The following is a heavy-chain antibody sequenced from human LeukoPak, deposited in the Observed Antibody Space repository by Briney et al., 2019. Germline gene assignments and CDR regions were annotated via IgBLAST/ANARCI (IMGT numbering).Heavy chain of an antibody. CDR1: GGTFSSYA. CDR2: IIPIFGTA. Sequence: ASVKVSCKASGGTFSSYAISWVRQAPGQGLELMGRIIPIFGTANSAQKFQGRVTITTDESTSTAYMELSSLRSEDTAVYYCARESTPMIVFDYWGQGTLVTVSS. D-gene: IGHD3-22*01. V-gene: IGHV1-69*05. CDR3: ARESTPMIVFDY. J-gene: IGHJ4*02.